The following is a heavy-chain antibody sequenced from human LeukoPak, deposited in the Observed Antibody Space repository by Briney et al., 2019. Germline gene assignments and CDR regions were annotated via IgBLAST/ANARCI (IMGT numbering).Heavy chain of an antibody. CDR3: ARRAAVPAAIRARWDFDY. CDR2: IYYSGST. CDR1: GGSISSGGYY. V-gene: IGHV4-31*03. D-gene: IGHD2-2*02. J-gene: IGHJ4*02. Sequence: SETLSLTCTVSGGSISSGGYYWSWIRQHPGKGLEWIGYIYYSGSTYYNPSLKSRVTISVDTSKNQFSLKLSSVTAADTAVYYCARRAAVPAAIRARWDFDYWGQGTLVTVSS.